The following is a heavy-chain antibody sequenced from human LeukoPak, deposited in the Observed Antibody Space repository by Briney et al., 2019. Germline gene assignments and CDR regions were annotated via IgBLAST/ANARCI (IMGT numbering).Heavy chain of an antibody. CDR2: IYHSGST. CDR3: ARGGAARLHFQN. CDR1: GGSISTYY. Sequence: SETLSLTCTVSGGSISTYYWNWIRQPPGKGLEWIGYIYHSGSTNYNPSLQSRVTISVDTSKNQFSLNLNSVTAVDTAVYYCARGGAARLHFQNWGQGTLVTVSS. D-gene: IGHD6-6*01. J-gene: IGHJ1*01. V-gene: IGHV4-59*01.